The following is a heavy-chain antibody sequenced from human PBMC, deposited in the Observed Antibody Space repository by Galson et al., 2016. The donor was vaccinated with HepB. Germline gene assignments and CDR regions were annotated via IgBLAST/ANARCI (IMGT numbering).Heavy chain of an antibody. CDR1: GFTFSSYA. J-gene: IGHJ4*02. Sequence: SLRLSCAASGFTFSSYAMSWVRQAPGKGLEWVSGIGGGGRSTYYADSVKGRFTISRDNSKNTLHLQMNSLRAEDTAVYYCAKDLQVGAGWEASDYWGQGILVTVSS. CDR3: AKDLQVGAGWEASDY. D-gene: IGHD1-26*01. V-gene: IGHV3-23*01. CDR2: IGGGGRST.